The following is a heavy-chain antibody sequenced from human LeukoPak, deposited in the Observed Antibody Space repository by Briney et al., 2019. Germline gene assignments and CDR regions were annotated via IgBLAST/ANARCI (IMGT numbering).Heavy chain of an antibody. CDR3: ASTVGATTGWFDP. V-gene: IGHV1-2*02. CDR2: INPNSGGT. CDR1: GYTFTGYY. J-gene: IGHJ5*02. Sequence: ASVKASCKASGYTFTGYYMHWVRQAPGQGLEWMGWINPNSGGTNYAQKFQGRVTMTRDTSISTAYMELSRLRSDDTAVYYCASTVGATTGWFDPWGQGTLVTVSS. D-gene: IGHD1-26*01.